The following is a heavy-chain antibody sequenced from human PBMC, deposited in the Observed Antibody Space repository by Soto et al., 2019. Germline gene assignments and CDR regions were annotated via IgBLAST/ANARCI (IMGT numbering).Heavy chain of an antibody. CDR1: GFSFSDYT. CDR2: ISGSGGAS. Sequence: GGSLRLSCAASGFSFSDYTMNWVRQAPGKGLEWVSGISGSGGASYYADSVKGRFIISRDNSKDTVHLQMDGLRADDTAVYYCAKGGRYGGSWPPGDFWGQGTLVTVSS. J-gene: IGHJ4*02. CDR3: AKGGRYGGSWPPGDF. D-gene: IGHD6-13*01. V-gene: IGHV3-23*01.